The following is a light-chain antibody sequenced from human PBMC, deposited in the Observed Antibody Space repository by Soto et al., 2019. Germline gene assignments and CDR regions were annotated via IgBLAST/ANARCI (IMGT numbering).Light chain of an antibody. CDR3: AAWDDTSSFV. J-gene: IGLJ1*01. CDR2: TND. CDR1: SSNIGRNT. Sequence: QSVLTQPPSASGTPGQRVIISCSGGSSNIGRNTVNWYQHLPGTAPRLLIYTNDQRPSGGPDRFSGSKSGTSASLAISGLQSEYEADYYCAAWDDTSSFVFGTGTKLTVL. V-gene: IGLV1-44*01.